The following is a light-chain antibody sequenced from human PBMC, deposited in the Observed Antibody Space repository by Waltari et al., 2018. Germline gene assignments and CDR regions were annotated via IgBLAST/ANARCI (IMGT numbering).Light chain of an antibody. CDR1: QSVGSY. CDR3: QHRAHWPPDAT. V-gene: IGKV3-11*01. Sequence: EIVLTQSPVTLSLSPGERATLSCGASQSVGSYLAWYQQKPGQAPRLLIYAASNRATGIPARFSGSGSGTDFTLTISSLEPEDSAVYYCQHRAHWPPDATFGPGTKVDIK. CDR2: AAS. J-gene: IGKJ3*01.